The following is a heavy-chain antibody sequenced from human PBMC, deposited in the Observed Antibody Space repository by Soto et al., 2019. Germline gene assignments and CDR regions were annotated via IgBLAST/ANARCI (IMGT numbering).Heavy chain of an antibody. V-gene: IGHV1-18*01. CDR3: ARDVRASAYYDFWSGYTYYYYMDV. D-gene: IGHD3-3*01. Sequence: ASVKVSCKASGYTFTSYGISWVRQAPGQGLEWMGWISAYNGNTNYAQKLQGRVTMTTDTSTSTAYIELRSLRSDDTAVYYCARDVRASAYYDFWSGYTYYYYMDVWGKGTTVTVSS. J-gene: IGHJ6*03. CDR2: ISAYNGNT. CDR1: GYTFTSYG.